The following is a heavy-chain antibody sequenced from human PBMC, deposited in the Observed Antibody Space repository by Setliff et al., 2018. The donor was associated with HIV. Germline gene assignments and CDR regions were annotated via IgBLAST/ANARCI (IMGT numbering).Heavy chain of an antibody. CDR3: ARGAEDLAINPPIFAYYFDY. Sequence: ASVKVSCKTFGYRFTDFYVNWVRQAPGQGLEWMGWINPKSGATKNEQEFQGRLTMTRDTSISAVYMELSSLRSDDTALYLCARGAEDLAINPPIFAYYFDYWGQGTPVTVSS. J-gene: IGHJ4*02. V-gene: IGHV1-2*02. CDR1: GYRFTDFY. D-gene: IGHD3-3*01. CDR2: INPKSGAT.